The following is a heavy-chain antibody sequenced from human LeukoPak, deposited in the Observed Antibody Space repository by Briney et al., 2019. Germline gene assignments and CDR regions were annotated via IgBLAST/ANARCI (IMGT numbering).Heavy chain of an antibody. CDR1: GGSISSYY. CDR2: IYPRGST. D-gene: IGHD1-20*01. CDR3: ARHYNYNWNYVDY. J-gene: IGHJ4*02. Sequence: SETLSLTCTVSGGSISSYYWSWLRQPPGKGLEWIGYIYPRGSTNYNPSLKGRATISIEKTKNQFSLKRRYVTAADTAVYYCARHYNYNWNYVDYWGQGTLVTVS. V-gene: IGHV4-4*09.